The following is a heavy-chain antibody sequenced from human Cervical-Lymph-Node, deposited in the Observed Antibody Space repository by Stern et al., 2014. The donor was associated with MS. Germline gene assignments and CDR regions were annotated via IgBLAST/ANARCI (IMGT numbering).Heavy chain of an antibody. Sequence: EVQLVQSGGGLVQPGGSLRLSCEASGFAFSSYWMTWVRPAPGQGLEWGASIRRDGVDIKYEDSVKGRFTISRDNGKNSQYLQMNSLRGDDTAVYYCARSRDPSGADQDFDYWGQGTLVTVSS. J-gene: IGHJ4*02. CDR1: GFAFSSYW. CDR2: IRRDGVDI. V-gene: IGHV3-7*01. CDR3: ARSRDPSGADQDFDY.